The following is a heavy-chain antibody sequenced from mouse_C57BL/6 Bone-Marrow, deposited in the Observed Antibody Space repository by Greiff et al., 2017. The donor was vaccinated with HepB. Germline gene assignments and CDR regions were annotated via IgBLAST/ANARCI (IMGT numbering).Heavy chain of an antibody. CDR3: ARRSYAMDY. CDR1: GYTFISYW. J-gene: IGHJ4*01. V-gene: IGHV1-61*01. Sequence: QVQLQQPGAELVRPGSSVKLSCKASGYTFISYWMDWVKQRPGQGLEWIGNIYPSDSETHYNQKFKDKATLTVDKSSSTAYMQLSSLTSEDSAVYYCARRSYAMDYWGQGTSVTVSS. CDR2: IYPSDSET.